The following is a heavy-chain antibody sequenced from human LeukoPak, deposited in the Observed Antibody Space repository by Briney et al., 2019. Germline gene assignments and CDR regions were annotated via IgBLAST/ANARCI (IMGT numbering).Heavy chain of an antibody. CDR3: AKRDYYDSSGYSPLFDS. CDR2: MSGSGYTT. CDR1: GFTFSNYA. J-gene: IGHJ4*02. D-gene: IGHD3-22*01. V-gene: IGHV3-23*01. Sequence: GGSLRLSCAASGFTFSNYAMSWVRQAPGKGLEWVSGMSGSGYTTFCADSVKGRFTISRDNSKNTLYLQVNSLRAEDTAVYYCAKRDYYDSSGYSPLFDSWGQGTLVTVSS.